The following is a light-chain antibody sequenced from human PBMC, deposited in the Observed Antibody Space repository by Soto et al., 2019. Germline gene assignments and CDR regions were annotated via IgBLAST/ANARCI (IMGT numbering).Light chain of an antibody. CDR3: QQYNNWPPIT. CDR1: QSVGSD. V-gene: IGKV3-15*01. CDR2: GAS. J-gene: IGKJ5*01. Sequence: EIVMTQSPATLSVSPGERSTLSCRTSQSVGSDLAWYQQKPFQAPRLLIYGASTRATGIPARFSGSGSGTEFTLTISSLQSEDFALYYCQQYNNWPPITFGQGTRREIK.